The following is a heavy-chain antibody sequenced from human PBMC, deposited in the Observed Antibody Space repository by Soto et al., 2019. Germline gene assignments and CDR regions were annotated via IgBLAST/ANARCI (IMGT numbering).Heavy chain of an antibody. CDR3: ARESREDAGYCTNGVCYYGIDV. J-gene: IGHJ6*02. V-gene: IGHV4-39*07. Sequence: PSETLSLTCTVSGGSISSSSYYWGWIRQPPGKGLEWIGSIFYSGSTYYNPSLKSRVSISIDTAKNQFSLKLISVTAADTAVFYCARESREDAGYCTNGVCYYGIDVWGQGTTVTVS. CDR2: IFYSGST. CDR1: GGSISSSSYY. D-gene: IGHD2-8*01.